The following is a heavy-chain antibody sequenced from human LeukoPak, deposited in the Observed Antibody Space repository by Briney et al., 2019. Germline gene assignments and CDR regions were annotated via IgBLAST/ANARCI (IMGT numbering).Heavy chain of an antibody. CDR1: GFTFSHYG. CDR2: INSDGRRS. CDR3: ARGGGRMVRGVINEDY. V-gene: IGHV3-74*01. Sequence: PGGSLRLSCAASGFTFSHYGMNWVRQAPGKGLVWVSRINSDGRRSYYADSVKGRFTISRDNSKNTLYLQMNSLRAEDTAVYYCARGGGRMVRGVINEDYWGQGTLVTVSS. D-gene: IGHD3-10*01. J-gene: IGHJ4*02.